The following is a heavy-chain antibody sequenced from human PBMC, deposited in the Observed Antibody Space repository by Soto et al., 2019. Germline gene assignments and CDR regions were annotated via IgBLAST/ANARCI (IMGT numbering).Heavy chain of an antibody. V-gene: IGHV1-2*02. Sequence: VASVKVSCKASGYTFTGYYMHWVRQAPGQGLEGMGWINPNSGGTNYAQKFQSRVTMTRDTSISTAYMELSRLRSDDTAVYYCARELTIAAPHYYGMDVWGQGTTVTVSS. CDR3: ARELTIAAPHYYGMDV. D-gene: IGHD6-13*01. CDR1: GYTFTGYY. J-gene: IGHJ6*02. CDR2: INPNSGGT.